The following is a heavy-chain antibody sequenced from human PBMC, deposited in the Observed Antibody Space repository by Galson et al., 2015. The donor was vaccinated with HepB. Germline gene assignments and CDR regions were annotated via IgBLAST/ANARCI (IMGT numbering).Heavy chain of an antibody. Sequence: SLRLSCAASGFTLSTYWMNWVRQAPGKGLEWVANIKQDGSDKYYVDSVKGRFTISRDNAKNSLYLQMNSLRTEDTAVYYCARGLGVRAFDIWGQGTMVPVSS. CDR2: IKQDGSDK. CDR3: ARGLGVRAFDI. J-gene: IGHJ3*02. D-gene: IGHD2-8*01. V-gene: IGHV3-7*01. CDR1: GFTLSTYW.